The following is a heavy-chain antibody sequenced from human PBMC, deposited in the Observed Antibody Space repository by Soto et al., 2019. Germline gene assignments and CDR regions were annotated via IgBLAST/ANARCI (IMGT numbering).Heavy chain of an antibody. CDR1: GYTFTSYA. CDR2: INAGNGNT. V-gene: IGHV1-3*01. CDR3: ARDEWWDIVPPTSRYYYGMDV. J-gene: IGHJ6*02. Sequence: GASVKVSCKASGYTFTSYAMHWVRQAPGQRLEWMGWINAGNGNTKYSQKFQGRVTITRDTSASTAYMELSSLRSEDTAVYYCARDEWWDIVPPTSRYYYGMDVWGQGTTVTVSS. D-gene: IGHD2-8*01.